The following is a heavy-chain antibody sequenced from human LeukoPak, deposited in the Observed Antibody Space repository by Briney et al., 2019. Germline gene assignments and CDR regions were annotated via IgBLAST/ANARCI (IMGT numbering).Heavy chain of an antibody. CDR2: IYIDGSST. Sequence: GGSVRLSCAASGFTFSSYWMHWVREAPGKGLVWVSHIYIDGSSTSYADYVKGRFTSSRDNAKDKLYLQLNSLRAEGSAVDCCVMGGERYRSGSYYFLFDFWGQGTLVTVSS. CDR3: VMGGERYRSGSYYFLFDF. CDR1: GFTFSSYW. J-gene: IGHJ4*02. V-gene: IGHV3-74*01. D-gene: IGHD3-10*01.